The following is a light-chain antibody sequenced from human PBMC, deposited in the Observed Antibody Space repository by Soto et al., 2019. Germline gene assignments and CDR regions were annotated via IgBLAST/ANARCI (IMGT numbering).Light chain of an antibody. J-gene: IGKJ2*01. CDR1: QGISSE. CDR2: GAS. CDR3: QQGHNWPLP. V-gene: IGKV3-15*01. Sequence: EIVMTQSPASLSLSPGERAALSCRASQGISSELAWYQQKPGQPPRLLIYGASTRATGVPARFTRSGSGSDFALTISGLQSEDFAVYYWQQGHNWPLPFGQGTRLEI.